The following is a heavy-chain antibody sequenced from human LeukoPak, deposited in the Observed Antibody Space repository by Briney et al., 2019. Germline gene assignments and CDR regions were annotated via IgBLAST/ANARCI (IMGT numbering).Heavy chain of an antibody. Sequence: ASVKVSCKASGYTFTSYDINWVRQATGQGLEWMGWMNPNSGNTGYAQKFQGRVTMTRNTAISTAYMELSSLRSEDTAVYYCARGPYYGSGSYAPEGYYMDVWGKGTTVTISS. V-gene: IGHV1-8*01. D-gene: IGHD3-10*01. CDR1: GYTFTSYD. CDR3: ARGPYYGSGSYAPEGYYMDV. J-gene: IGHJ6*03. CDR2: MNPNSGNT.